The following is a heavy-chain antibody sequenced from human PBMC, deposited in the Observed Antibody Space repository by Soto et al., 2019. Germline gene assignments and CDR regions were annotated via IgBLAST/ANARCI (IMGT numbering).Heavy chain of an antibody. CDR1: GFTFSSYW. V-gene: IGHV3-7*05. J-gene: IGHJ4*02. CDR3: ASHLMLSPLDY. Sequence: PGGSLRLSCAASGFTFSSYWMSWVRQAPGKGLEWVANIKQDGSEKYYVDSVKGRFTISRDNAKNSLYLQMNCLRAEDTAVYYCASHLMLSPLDYWGQGTLVTVSS. D-gene: IGHD3-16*02. CDR2: IKQDGSEK.